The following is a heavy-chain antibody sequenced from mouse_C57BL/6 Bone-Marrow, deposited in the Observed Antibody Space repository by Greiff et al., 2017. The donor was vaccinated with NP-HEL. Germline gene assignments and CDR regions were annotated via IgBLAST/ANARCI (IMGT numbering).Heavy chain of an antibody. V-gene: IGHV1-59*01. Sequence: QVHVKQSGAELVRPGTSVKLSCKASGYTFTSYWMHWVKQRPGQGLEWIGVIDPSDSYTNYNQKFKGKATLTVDTSSSTAYMQLSSLTSEDSAVYYCARGITGTGYWGQGTTLTVSS. D-gene: IGHD4-1*01. CDR1: GYTFTSYW. J-gene: IGHJ2*01. CDR3: ARGITGTGY. CDR2: IDPSDSYT.